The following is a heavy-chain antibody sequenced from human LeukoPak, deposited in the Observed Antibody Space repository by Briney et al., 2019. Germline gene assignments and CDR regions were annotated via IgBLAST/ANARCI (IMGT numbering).Heavy chain of an antibody. CDR2: ISSSSSYI. CDR1: GFTFSSYS. V-gene: IGHV3-21*01. CDR3: ARVHYYDSSGSIDY. Sequence: GGSLRLSCAASGFTFSSYSMNWVRQAPGQGLEWVSSISSSSSYISYADSVKGRFTISRDNAKNSLYLQMNSRRAEDTAVYYCARVHYYDSSGSIDYWGQGTLVTVSS. D-gene: IGHD3-22*01. J-gene: IGHJ4*02.